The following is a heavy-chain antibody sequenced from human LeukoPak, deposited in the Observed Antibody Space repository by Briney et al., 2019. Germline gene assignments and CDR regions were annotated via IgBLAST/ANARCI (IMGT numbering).Heavy chain of an antibody. CDR2: ISASGGST. D-gene: IGHD3/OR15-3a*01. CDR3: VREGPRGLAFDI. Sequence: GGSLRLSCAASGFAFRSHDMSWVRQAPGKGLEWVAGISASGGSTFYADSVKGRFTISRDNSKNTLYLQMNGLRVEDTAVYYCVREGPRGLAFDIWGQGTMVTVSS. CDR1: GFAFRSHD. V-gene: IGHV3-23*01. J-gene: IGHJ3*02.